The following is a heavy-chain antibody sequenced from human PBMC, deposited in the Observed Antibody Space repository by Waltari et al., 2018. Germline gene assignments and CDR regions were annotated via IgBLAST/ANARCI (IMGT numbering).Heavy chain of an antibody. J-gene: IGHJ5*02. CDR2: IGNLGNTYGT. Sequence: EVQLAESGGGLVQPGGSLKLSCAASGFIFSGSPIHWVRQDSGKGLGGVGRIGNLGNTYGTVYTESVKGRFTISRDDSKNTAYLQMNSLKIEDTALYYCTRSPGFGPWGQGNLVTVSS. CDR1: GFIFSGSP. V-gene: IGHV3-73*02. CDR3: TRSPGFGP.